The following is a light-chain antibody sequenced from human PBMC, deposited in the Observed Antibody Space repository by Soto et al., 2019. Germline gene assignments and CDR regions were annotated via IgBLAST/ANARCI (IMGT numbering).Light chain of an antibody. CDR1: SSDVGYYNL. CDR3: CSYAGSTTHYV. Sequence: QSVLTQPAAVSGSTGQSITISCTGTSSDVGYYNLVSWYQQHPGKAPKLIIYEVNKRPSGFSNRFSGSKSGNTASLTISGLQADDEADYYCCSYAGSTTHYVFGTGTKVTVL. CDR2: EVN. V-gene: IGLV2-23*02. J-gene: IGLJ1*01.